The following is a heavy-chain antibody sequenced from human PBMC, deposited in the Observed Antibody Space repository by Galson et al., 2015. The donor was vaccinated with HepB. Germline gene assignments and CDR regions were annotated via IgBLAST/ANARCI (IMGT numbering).Heavy chain of an antibody. CDR2: IKSKTDGGTT. J-gene: IGHJ4*02. Sequence: SLRLSCAASGFTFNQAWMSWVRQAPGRGLEWVGRIKSKTDGGTTDYAAPVKGRFTISRDDSKNTLYLQMNSLKTEDTAVYYCTTDLGIYGDYFMMGEGYWGQGTLVTVSS. CDR3: TTDLGIYGDYFMMGEGY. V-gene: IGHV3-15*01. D-gene: IGHD4-17*01. CDR1: GFTFNQAW.